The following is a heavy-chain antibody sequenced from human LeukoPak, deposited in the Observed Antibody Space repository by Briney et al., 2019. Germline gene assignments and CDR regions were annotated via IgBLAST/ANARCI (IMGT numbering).Heavy chain of an antibody. CDR3: ARVESPYSSGWYDNWFDP. CDR2: ISAYNGNT. CDR1: GYTFTSYG. J-gene: IGHJ5*02. V-gene: IGHV1-18*01. Sequence: ASVKVSCKASGYTFTSYGISWVRQAPGQGLEWMGWISAYNGNTNYAQKLQGGVTMTTDTSTSTAYMELRSLRSDDTAVYYCARVESPYSSGWYDNWFDPWGQGTLVTVSS. D-gene: IGHD6-19*01.